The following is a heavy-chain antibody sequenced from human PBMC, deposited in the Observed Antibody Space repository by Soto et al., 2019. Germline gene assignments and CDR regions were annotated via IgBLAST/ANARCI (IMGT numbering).Heavy chain of an antibody. J-gene: IGHJ3*01. CDR1: GFIFTNNA. D-gene: IGHD5-12*01. V-gene: IGHV3-23*01. Sequence: EVQVSESGGGLFGRGGSLRLSCAASGFIFTNNALNWVRQAPGKGLEWVSVIGGRGNSAYYADSVQGRFTISRDNSKNTLSLQMSSLTADDTAIYYCVREGRGSFDFWGRGTMVTVSS. CDR3: VREGRGSFDF. CDR2: IGGRGNSA.